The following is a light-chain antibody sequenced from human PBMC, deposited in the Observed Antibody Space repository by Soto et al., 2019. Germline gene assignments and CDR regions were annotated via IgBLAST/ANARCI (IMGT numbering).Light chain of an antibody. CDR2: DAS. V-gene: IGKV3-11*01. CDR1: QSVSSY. J-gene: IGKJ4*01. CDR3: YQRSNWPPT. Sequence: IVLTQSPATLSFPPGERATLSCRASQSVSSYLAWYQQKPGQAPRLLIYDASNRATGIPARFSGSGSGTDFTLTISSLEPEDFAVYYCYQRSNWPPTLGGATNVHIK.